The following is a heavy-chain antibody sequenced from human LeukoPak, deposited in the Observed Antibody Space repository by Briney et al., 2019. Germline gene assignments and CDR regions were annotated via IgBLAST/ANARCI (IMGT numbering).Heavy chain of an antibody. CDR2: ISSSSTYI. J-gene: IGHJ4*02. D-gene: IGHD6-19*01. CDR1: GFTFSNAW. Sequence: GGSLRLSCAASGFTFSNAWMSWVRQAPGKGLEWVSSISSSSTYIYYADSVKGRFTISRDNAKNSLYLQMNSLRAEDTAVYYCARGSSSGWQHFDYWGQGTLVTVSS. CDR3: ARGSSSGWQHFDY. V-gene: IGHV3-21*01.